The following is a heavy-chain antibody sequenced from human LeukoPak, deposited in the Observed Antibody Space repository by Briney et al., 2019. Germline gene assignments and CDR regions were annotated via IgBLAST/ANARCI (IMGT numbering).Heavy chain of an antibody. J-gene: IGHJ4*02. CDR2: IHRSGST. D-gene: IGHD3-10*01. CDR1: PDSTTSNF. CDR3: ARENVGVFNPGAY. V-gene: IGHV4-4*02. Sequence: SETLSLTCTVSPDSTTSNFWSWVRQPPGKGLEWIGGIHRSGSTNYNPSLQSRVTISIDRSKNQIALELSSVTAADTAVYYCARENVGVFNPGAYWGQGTLVTVSS.